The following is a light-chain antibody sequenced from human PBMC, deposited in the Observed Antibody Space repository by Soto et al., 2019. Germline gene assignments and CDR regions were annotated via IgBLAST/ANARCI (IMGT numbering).Light chain of an antibody. Sequence: QSVLTQPPSASGTPGQRVTISCSGSSSNIGSNTVNWYQQLPGTAPKLLIYSNNQRPSGVPDRFSGSKSGTSASLAISGLQSEDEADYYCAAWDASLNAWVFGGRTKLTVL. J-gene: IGLJ3*02. CDR1: SSNIGSNT. CDR2: SNN. V-gene: IGLV1-44*01. CDR3: AAWDASLNAWV.